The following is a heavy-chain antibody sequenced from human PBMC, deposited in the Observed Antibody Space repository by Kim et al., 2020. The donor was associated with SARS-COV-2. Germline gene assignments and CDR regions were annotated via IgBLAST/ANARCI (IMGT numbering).Heavy chain of an antibody. CDR2: ISYDGSGK. Sequence: GGSLRLSCAASGFTFSSHAMHWVRQAPGKGLEWVALISYDGSGKTYADSVKGRFTISRDNSKNTLYLQMNSLRTEDTAVYYCARDRYGSGSYEPGMDGWG. D-gene: IGHD3-10*01. J-gene: IGHJ6*01. CDR3: ARDRYGSGSYEPGMDG. V-gene: IGHV3-30*04. CDR1: GFTFSSHA.